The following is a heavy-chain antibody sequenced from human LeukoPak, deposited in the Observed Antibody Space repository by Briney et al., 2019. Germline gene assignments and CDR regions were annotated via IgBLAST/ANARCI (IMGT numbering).Heavy chain of an antibody. CDR3: ARDYYDILTGYLNYGMDV. Sequence: ASVKVSCKASGYTFTGYYMHWVRQAPGQGLAWMGWINPNSGGTNYAQKFQGRVTMTRDTSISTAYMELSRLRSDDTAVYYCARDYYDILTGYLNYGMDVWGQGTTVTVSS. J-gene: IGHJ6*02. D-gene: IGHD3-9*01. V-gene: IGHV1-2*02. CDR1: GYTFTGYY. CDR2: INPNSGGT.